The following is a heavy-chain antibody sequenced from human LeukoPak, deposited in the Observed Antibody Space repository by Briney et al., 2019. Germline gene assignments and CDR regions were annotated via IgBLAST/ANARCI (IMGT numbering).Heavy chain of an antibody. CDR3: AKDMMRYSSSWRTGGFDP. CDR2: ISWNSGSI. Sequence: PGRSLRLSCAASGFTFDDYAMHWVRQAPGKGLEWVSGISWNSGSIGYADSVKGRFIISRDNAKNSLYLQMNSLRAEDTALYYCAKDMMRYSSSWRTGGFDPWGQGTLVTVSS. CDR1: GFTFDDYA. V-gene: IGHV3-9*01. J-gene: IGHJ5*02. D-gene: IGHD6-13*01.